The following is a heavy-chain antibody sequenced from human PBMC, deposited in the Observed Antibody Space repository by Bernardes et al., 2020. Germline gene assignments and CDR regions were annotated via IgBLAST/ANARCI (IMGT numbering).Heavy chain of an antibody. CDR2: IKQDGSEK. CDR1: GFTFSSYW. CDR3: ASVSGADATYYYYFMDV. J-gene: IGHJ6*03. Sequence: GGSLRLSCAASGFTFSSYWMSWVRQAPGKGLEWVANIKQDGSEKYYVDSVKGRFTISRDNAKNSLYLQMNSLRAEDTAVYYCASVSGADATYYYYFMDVWGKGTTVTVS. V-gene: IGHV3-7*02.